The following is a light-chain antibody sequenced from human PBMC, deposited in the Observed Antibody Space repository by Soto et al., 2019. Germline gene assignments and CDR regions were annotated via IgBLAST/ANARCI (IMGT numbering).Light chain of an antibody. CDR3: CSYADTFYV. CDR2: DVS. Sequence: QSVLTQPRSVSGSPGQSVTISCTGTSSDVGRYNFVSWYQQHPGKAPRLIIYDVSKRSSGVPDRFSGSKSGNTASLTISGLQAEDEAEYYCCSYADTFYVFGTGTKVTVL. V-gene: IGLV2-11*01. CDR1: SSDVGRYNF. J-gene: IGLJ1*01.